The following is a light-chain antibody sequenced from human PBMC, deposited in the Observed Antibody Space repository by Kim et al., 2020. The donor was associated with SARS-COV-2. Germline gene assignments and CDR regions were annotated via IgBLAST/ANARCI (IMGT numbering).Light chain of an antibody. J-gene: IGKJ5*01. CDR3: QQSNNFPIT. Sequence: DVQMTQSPSSVSASIGDRVTIPCRASQGIASWLAWYQQKPGKAPKLLIYAASALQHGVPSRFSGSGSGRDFTLTISSLQPEDFATYYCQQSNNFPITFGQGTRMEIK. V-gene: IGKV1-12*01. CDR1: QGIASW. CDR2: AAS.